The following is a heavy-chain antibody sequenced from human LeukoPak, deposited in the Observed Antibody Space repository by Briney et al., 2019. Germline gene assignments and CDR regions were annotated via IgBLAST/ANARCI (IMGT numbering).Heavy chain of an antibody. D-gene: IGHD3-3*01. CDR1: GFTFSSYW. Sequence: GGSLRLSCSASGFTFSSYWMHWVRQAPGKGLVWVSRINSDGSSTSYADSVKGRFTISRDNSKNTLYLQMNSLRAEDTAVYYCAKVTYYDFWSGYPDYWGQGTLVTVSS. V-gene: IGHV3-74*01. CDR3: AKVTYYDFWSGYPDY. J-gene: IGHJ4*02. CDR2: INSDGSST.